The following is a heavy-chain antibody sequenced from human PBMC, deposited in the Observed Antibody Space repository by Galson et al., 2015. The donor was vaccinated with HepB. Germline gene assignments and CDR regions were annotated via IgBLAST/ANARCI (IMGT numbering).Heavy chain of an antibody. Sequence: SVKVSCKASGYTFTSYGISWVRQAPGQGLEWMGCISAYNGYTKYAQKLQGRVTMTTDTSTSTAYMELRSLRSDDTAVYYCARNGYSGYDSDHYYYYGMDVWGQGTTVTVSS. CDR3: ARNGYSGYDSDHYYYYGMDV. J-gene: IGHJ6*02. CDR2: ISAYNGYT. V-gene: IGHV1-18*04. D-gene: IGHD5-12*01. CDR1: GYTFTSYG.